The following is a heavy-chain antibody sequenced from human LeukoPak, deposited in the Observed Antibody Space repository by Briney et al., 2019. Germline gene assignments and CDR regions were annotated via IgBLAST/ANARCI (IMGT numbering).Heavy chain of an antibody. J-gene: IGHJ6*03. CDR3: ARDPYSGNLGPTYYYYMDV. CDR2: IKQDGNEK. Sequence: GGSLRLSCAASGFRFNTYWMSWVRQAPGKGLEWVANIKQDGNEKYYADSVKGRFTISRDNGKNSLDLQMNSLRADDTAVYYCARDPYSGNLGPTYYYYMDVWGKGTTVTVSS. CDR1: GFRFNTYW. D-gene: IGHD1-26*01. V-gene: IGHV3-7*01.